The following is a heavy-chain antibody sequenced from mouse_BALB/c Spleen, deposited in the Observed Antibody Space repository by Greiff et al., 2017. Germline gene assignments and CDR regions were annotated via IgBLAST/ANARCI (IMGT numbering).Heavy chain of an antibody. CDR3: ARNSKYGNYPYAMDY. CDR2: ISSGGST. J-gene: IGHJ4*01. Sequence: EVKLVESGGGLVKPGGSLKLSCAASGFTFSSYAMSWVRQTPEKRLEWVASISSGGSTYYPDSVKGRFTISRDNARNILYLQMSSLRSEDTAMYYCARNSKYGNYPYAMDYWGQGTSVTVSS. V-gene: IGHV5-6-5*01. CDR1: GFTFSSYA. D-gene: IGHD2-10*02.